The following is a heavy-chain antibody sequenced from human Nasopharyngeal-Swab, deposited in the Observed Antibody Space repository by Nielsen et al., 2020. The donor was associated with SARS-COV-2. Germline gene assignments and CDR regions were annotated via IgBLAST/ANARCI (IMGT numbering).Heavy chain of an antibody. V-gene: IGHV1-2*06. Sequence: ASVKVSCKASGYTFTGYYMHWVRQAPGQGLEWMGRINPNSGGTNYAQKFQGRVTMTRNTSISTAYMELSSLRSEDTAVYYCARVIAVRLDYWGQGTLVTVSS. D-gene: IGHD6-19*01. J-gene: IGHJ4*02. CDR1: GYTFTGYY. CDR2: INPNSGGT. CDR3: ARVIAVRLDY.